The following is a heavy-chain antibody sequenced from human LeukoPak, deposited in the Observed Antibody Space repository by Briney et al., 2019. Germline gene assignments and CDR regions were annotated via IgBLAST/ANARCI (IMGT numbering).Heavy chain of an antibody. Sequence: GGSLRLSCAASGFTFSNAWMSWVRQAPGKGLEWVGHIKSKTDGGTTDYAAPVKGRFTISRDDSKNTLYLQMNSLKTEDTAVYYCTTDHTGMDVWGQGTTVTVSS. CDR1: GFTFSNAW. J-gene: IGHJ6*02. CDR2: IKSKTDGGTT. CDR3: TTDHTGMDV. V-gene: IGHV3-15*01.